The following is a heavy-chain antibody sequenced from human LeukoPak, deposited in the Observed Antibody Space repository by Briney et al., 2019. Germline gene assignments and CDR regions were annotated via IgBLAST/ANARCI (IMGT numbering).Heavy chain of an antibody. D-gene: IGHD5-12*01. CDR2: MSFDGSQR. CDR3: ARDESGYQISYLRN. CDR1: GFTYSRFG. V-gene: IGHV3-33*05. Sequence: GGSLRLSCVASGFTYSRFGMYWVRQAPGKGPEWVAVMSFDGSQRFYADSVRGRFAISRDNSRNTLYLQMSSLRREDTPVYYCARDESGYQISYLRNWGEGTLVTVSS. J-gene: IGHJ4*02.